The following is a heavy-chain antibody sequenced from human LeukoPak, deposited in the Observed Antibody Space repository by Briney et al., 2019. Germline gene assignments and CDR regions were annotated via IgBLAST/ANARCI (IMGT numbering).Heavy chain of an antibody. D-gene: IGHD2/OR15-2a*01. J-gene: IGHJ4*02. CDR1: GSTFSSYA. V-gene: IGHV3-30-3*01. CDR3: ARERPSMGYFDY. CDR2: ISYDGSIK. Sequence: GRSLTLSCAASGSTFSSYAMHWVRQAPGKGLEWVALISYDGSIKYYADSVKGRFTFSRDNSKDTLYLQMNSLRAEDTAVYYCARERPSMGYFDYWGQGTLVTVSS.